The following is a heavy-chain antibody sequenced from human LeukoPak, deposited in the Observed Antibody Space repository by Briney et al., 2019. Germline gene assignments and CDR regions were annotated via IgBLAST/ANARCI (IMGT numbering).Heavy chain of an antibody. J-gene: IGHJ4*02. Sequence: GGTLRLSCAASGFTFSSYSMNWVRQAPGKGLEWVSSISTSSSYIYYADSVKGRFTISRDNAKNSLYLQMNSLRAEDTAVYYCARDTVRGVIILPFDYWGQGTLVTVSS. CDR3: ARDTVRGVIILPFDY. V-gene: IGHV3-21*01. CDR2: ISTSSSYI. D-gene: IGHD3-10*01. CDR1: GFTFSSYS.